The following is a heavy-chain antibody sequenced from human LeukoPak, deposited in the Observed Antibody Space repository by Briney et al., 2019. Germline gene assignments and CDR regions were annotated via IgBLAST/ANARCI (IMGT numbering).Heavy chain of an antibody. V-gene: IGHV4-59*01. J-gene: IGHJ5*02. CDR3: ARTSYNWFDP. D-gene: IGHD2-2*01. Sequence: SKTLSLTCTVSGGSISSYYLSWIRQPPGKGLEWIGHIYYSGSTNYNPSLKSRVTISVDTSKNQFSLKLSSVTAADTAVYYCARTSYNWFDPWGQGTLVTVSS. CDR2: IYYSGST. CDR1: GGSISSYY.